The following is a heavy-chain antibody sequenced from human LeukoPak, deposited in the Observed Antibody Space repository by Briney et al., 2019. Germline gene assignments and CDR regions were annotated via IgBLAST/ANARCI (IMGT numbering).Heavy chain of an antibody. CDR3: ARQENHCSGNSCSALYFDS. V-gene: IGHV5-51*01. J-gene: IGHJ4*02. D-gene: IGHD2-15*01. CDR2: IYPGDSDT. CDR1: GYTFINYW. Sequence: GESLKISCKASGYTFINYWIAWVRQMPEKGLELMGLIYPGDSDTRYSPSFQGHVTISADKSINTAYLQWNSLEASDTATYYCARQENHCSGNSCSALYFDSWGQGTLVTVSS.